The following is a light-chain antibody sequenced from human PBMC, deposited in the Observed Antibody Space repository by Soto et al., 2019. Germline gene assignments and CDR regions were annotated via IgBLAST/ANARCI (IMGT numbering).Light chain of an antibody. V-gene: IGLV2-14*01. Sequence: QSALTQAASVSGSPGQSITISCTGTSSDVGAYDYVSWFQQYPGKAPKLVIFDINNRPSGVSNRFSGSKSGNTASLIISGLQAEDEADYYCSAYTTSSTVIFGGGTKLTVL. J-gene: IGLJ2*01. CDR3: SAYTTSSTVI. CDR1: SSDVGAYDY. CDR2: DIN.